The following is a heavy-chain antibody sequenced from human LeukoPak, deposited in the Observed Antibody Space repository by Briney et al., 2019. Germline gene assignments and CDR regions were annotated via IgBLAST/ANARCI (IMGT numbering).Heavy chain of an antibody. CDR2: IYYSGST. V-gene: IGHV4-59*01. CDR3: AREGPDYYDSSGYFLNWFDP. D-gene: IGHD3-22*01. J-gene: IGHJ5*02. CDR1: GGSISSYY. Sequence: SETLSLTCTVSGGSISSYYWSWIRQPPGKGLEWIGYIYYSGSTNYNPSLKSRVTISVDTSKNQFSLKPSSVTAADTAVYYCAREGPDYYDSSGYFLNWFDPWGQGTLVTVSS.